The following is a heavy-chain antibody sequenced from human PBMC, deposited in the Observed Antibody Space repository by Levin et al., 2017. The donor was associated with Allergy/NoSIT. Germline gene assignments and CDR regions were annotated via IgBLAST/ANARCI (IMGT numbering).Heavy chain of an antibody. CDR3: AKDHEFLSYYDILTGYYSSFDY. J-gene: IGHJ4*02. CDR2: ISGSGGST. CDR1: GFTFSSYA. V-gene: IGHV3-23*01. D-gene: IGHD3-9*01. Sequence: GGSLRLSCAASGFTFSSYAMSWVRQAPGKGLEWVSAISGSGGSTYYADSVKGRFTISRDNSKNTLYLQMNSLRAEDTAVYYCAKDHEFLSYYDILTGYYSSFDYWGQGTLVTVSS.